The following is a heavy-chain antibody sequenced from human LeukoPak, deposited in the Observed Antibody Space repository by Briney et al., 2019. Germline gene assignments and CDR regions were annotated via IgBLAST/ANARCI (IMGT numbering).Heavy chain of an antibody. V-gene: IGHV3-13*01. CDR2: IGAAGDT. D-gene: IGHD3-9*01. J-gene: IGHJ4*02. Sequence: GGSLRLSCAASGFTFSSNDMHWVRQATGKGLEWVSTIGAAGDTYYPGSVKGRFPISRENAKNSMCLQMNSLRVGDTAVYYCASFDSIIFEFDYFDYWGQGTLVTVSS. CDR1: GFTFSSND. CDR3: ASFDSIIFEFDYFDY.